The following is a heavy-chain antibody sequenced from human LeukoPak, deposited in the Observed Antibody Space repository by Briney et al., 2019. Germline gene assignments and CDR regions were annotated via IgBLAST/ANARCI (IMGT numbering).Heavy chain of an antibody. CDR2: IYYSGST. D-gene: IGHD2-15*01. Sequence: PSETLSLTCTVSGGSISSSSYYWGWIRQPPGKGLEWIGSIYYSGSTYYNPSLKSRVTISVGTSKNQFSLKLSSVTAADTAVYYCASGGPAVVVPGYWGQGTLVTVSS. J-gene: IGHJ4*02. CDR1: GGSISSSSYY. V-gene: IGHV4-39*01. CDR3: ASGGPAVVVPGY.